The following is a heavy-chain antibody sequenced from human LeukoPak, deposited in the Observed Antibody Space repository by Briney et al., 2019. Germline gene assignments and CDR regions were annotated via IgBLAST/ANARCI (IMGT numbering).Heavy chain of an antibody. V-gene: IGHV1-18*01. J-gene: IGHJ4*02. D-gene: IGHD3-10*01. CDR3: ASGSWGSGSYPLDY. Sequence: ASVKASCKASGYTFTSYGISWVRQAPGQGLEWMGWISAYNGNTNYAQKLQGRVTMTTDTSTSTAYMELRSLRSDDTAVYYCASGSWGSGSYPLDYWGQGTLVTVSS. CDR1: GYTFTSYG. CDR2: ISAYNGNT.